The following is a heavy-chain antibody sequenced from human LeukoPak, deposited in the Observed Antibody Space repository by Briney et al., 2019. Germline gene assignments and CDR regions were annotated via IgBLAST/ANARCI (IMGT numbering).Heavy chain of an antibody. Sequence: SQTVSLTCTVSGGPISGGSYYWNWIRQPAEKGLEWIGRIYPSGSTNYNPSLRSRVTISVDTSKNQFSLKLTSVTAADTAVYYCAREQQLPPIYYYYMDVWGKGTTVTVSS. CDR1: GGPISGGSYY. J-gene: IGHJ6*03. CDR2: IYPSGST. D-gene: IGHD6-13*01. CDR3: AREQQLPPIYYYYMDV. V-gene: IGHV4-61*02.